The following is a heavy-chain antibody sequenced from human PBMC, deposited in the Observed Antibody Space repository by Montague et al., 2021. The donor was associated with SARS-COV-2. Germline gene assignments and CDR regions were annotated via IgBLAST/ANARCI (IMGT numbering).Heavy chain of an antibody. D-gene: IGHD6-13*01. CDR3: AGSPPGIAAAGTVAAFDI. CDR1: GGSISSSSYY. CDR2: IYYSGST. Sequence: SETLSLTCTVSGGSISSSSYYWGWIRQPPGKGLEWIGIIYYSGSTYYNPSLKSRVTISVDTSKNQFSLKLSSVTAADTAVYYCAGSPPGIAAAGTVAAFDIWGQGTMVTASS. V-gene: IGHV4-39*01. J-gene: IGHJ3*02.